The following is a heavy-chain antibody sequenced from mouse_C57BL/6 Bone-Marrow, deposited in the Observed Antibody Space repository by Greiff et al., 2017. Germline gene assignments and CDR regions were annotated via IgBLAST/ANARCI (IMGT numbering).Heavy chain of an antibody. J-gene: IGHJ1*03. CDR3: ALYDGYYDWDFDV. CDR2: IWGGGSS. Sequence: QVQLQQSGPGLVAPSQSLSITCTVSGFSLTSYGVSWVRQPPGKGLEWLGVIWGGGSSTYHSALISRRSFSKDTAKSQVFLKLNCMQPDSTATYYCALYDGYYDWDFDVWGTGTTVTVSS. V-gene: IGHV2-3*01. CDR1: GFSLTSYG. D-gene: IGHD2-3*01.